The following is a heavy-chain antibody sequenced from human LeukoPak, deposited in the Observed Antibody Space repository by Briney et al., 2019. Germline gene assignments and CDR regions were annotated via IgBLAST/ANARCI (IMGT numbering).Heavy chain of an antibody. CDR3: ARDVEMDY. D-gene: IGHD5-24*01. V-gene: IGHV3-66*02. Sequence: GGSVRLSCAASGFTVSSNYMSWVRQAPGKGLEWVSVIYSGGTTYYADSVDGRFTISRDNSKNTLYLQMNSLRAEDTAVYYCARDVEMDYWGQGALVTVSS. CDR2: IYSGGTT. CDR1: GFTVSSNY. J-gene: IGHJ4*02.